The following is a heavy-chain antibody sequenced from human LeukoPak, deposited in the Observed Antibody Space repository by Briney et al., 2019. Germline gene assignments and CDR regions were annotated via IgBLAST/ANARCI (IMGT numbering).Heavy chain of an antibody. D-gene: IGHD4-23*01. J-gene: IGHJ4*02. Sequence: PSETLSLTCTVSGYSISSGYYWGWIRQPPGKGLEWIGSIYHSGRTFYNPSLKSRVTISVDTSKNQFSLKLSSVTAADTAVYYCARETNDYGGNSYYWGQGTLVTVSS. CDR2: IYHSGRT. CDR3: ARETNDYGGNSYY. CDR1: GYSISSGYY. V-gene: IGHV4-38-2*02.